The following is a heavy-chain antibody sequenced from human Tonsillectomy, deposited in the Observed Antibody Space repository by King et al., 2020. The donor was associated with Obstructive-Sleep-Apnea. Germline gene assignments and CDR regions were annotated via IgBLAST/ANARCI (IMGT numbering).Heavy chain of an antibody. Sequence: VQLVESGGGVVQPGRSLRLSCAASGFTFNSFGMDWVRQAPGKGLEWVAFIWYDGSNKYYADSVKGRFTISRDNSKNTLYLQMNRLRAEDTAVYYCVRDSPLMTGNYYCMDVWGQGTTVTVSS. V-gene: IGHV3-33*01. CDR3: VRDSPLMTGNYYCMDV. CDR2: IWYDGSNK. CDR1: GFTFNSFG. D-gene: IGHD3-9*01. J-gene: IGHJ6*02.